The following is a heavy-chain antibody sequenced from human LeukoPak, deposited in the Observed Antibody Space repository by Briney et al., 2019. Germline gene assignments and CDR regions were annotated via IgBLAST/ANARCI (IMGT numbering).Heavy chain of an antibody. V-gene: IGHV4-61*02. CDR3: ARDVGYFDL. D-gene: IGHD2-15*01. Sequence: SQTLSLTCTVSGGSISSGSYYWSWIRQPAGKGLEWIGRIYTSGSTNHNPSLKSRVTISVDTSKNQFSLKLSSVTAADTAVYYCARDVGYFDLWGRGTLVTVSS. CDR2: IYTSGST. J-gene: IGHJ2*01. CDR1: GGSISSGSYY.